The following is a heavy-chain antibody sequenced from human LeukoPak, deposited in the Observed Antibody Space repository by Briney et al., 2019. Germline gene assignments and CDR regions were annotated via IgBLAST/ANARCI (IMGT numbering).Heavy chain of an antibody. V-gene: IGHV3-30*01. CDR2: ISYDGSNK. CDR1: GFTFSSYA. J-gene: IGHJ4*02. D-gene: IGHD6-6*01. Sequence: GGSLRLSCAASGFTFSSYAPHWVRQAPGKGLEWVAVISYDGSNKYYADSVKGRFTISRDNSKNTLYLQMNSLRAEDTAVYYCARDPQGGSSPRFDYWGQGTLVTVSS. CDR3: ARDPQGGSSPRFDY.